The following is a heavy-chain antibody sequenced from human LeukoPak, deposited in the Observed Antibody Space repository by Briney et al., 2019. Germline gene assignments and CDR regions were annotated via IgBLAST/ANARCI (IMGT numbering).Heavy chain of an antibody. J-gene: IGHJ4*02. Sequence: GGSLRLSCAASGFTFSSYWMNWVRQAPGKGLEWVAVTSSDLNVKLYADSVKGRFTISRDNSRSTLYLQMNSLRPEDTAIYYCAREGYYGSGSPPSLYFDYWGQGTLVTVSS. CDR1: GFTFSSYW. CDR3: AREGYYGSGSPPSLYFDY. CDR2: TSSDLNVK. D-gene: IGHD3-10*01. V-gene: IGHV3-30*03.